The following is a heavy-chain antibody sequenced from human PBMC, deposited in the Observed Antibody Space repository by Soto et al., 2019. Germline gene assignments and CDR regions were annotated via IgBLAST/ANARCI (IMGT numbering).Heavy chain of an antibody. CDR2: IADSRDRT. Sequence: EVPLLESGGGLVQPGGSLRLSCAASGFTFRSYAMSWVRQAPGKGLEWVSVIADSRDRTYYADSVKGRFTISRDNSKNTLYLQMHNLRAEDTATYYCAKGIDWGQGTRVTVSS. CDR3: AKGID. CDR1: GFTFRSYA. J-gene: IGHJ4*02. D-gene: IGHD2-15*01. V-gene: IGHV3-23*01.